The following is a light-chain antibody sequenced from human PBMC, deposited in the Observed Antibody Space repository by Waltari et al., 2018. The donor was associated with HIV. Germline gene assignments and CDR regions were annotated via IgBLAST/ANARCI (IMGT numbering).Light chain of an antibody. Sequence: QSVLTQTPSVSAAPGQKVVIPCSGRSSNIGSNHVSWYQHVPGTAPNSVIYDNNKRPPGIPERFSGSKSGTSAILDITGVQTGDEADYYCGTWDATLSAVVFGGGTKLTVL. CDR2: DNN. V-gene: IGLV1-51*01. J-gene: IGLJ2*01. CDR1: SSNIGSNH. CDR3: GTWDATLSAVV.